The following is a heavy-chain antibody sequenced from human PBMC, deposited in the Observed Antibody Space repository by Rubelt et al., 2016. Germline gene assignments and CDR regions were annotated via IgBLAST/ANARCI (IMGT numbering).Heavy chain of an antibody. V-gene: IGHV3-73*01. D-gene: IGHD1-26*01. CDR1: GFTFSGSA. CDR2: ISSKANSYAT. J-gene: IGHJ4*02. Sequence: EVQLLESGGGLVQPGGSLRLSCAASGFTFSGSAMHWVRQASGKGLEWVGRISSKANSYATADAAAAKGRFTISGDDSKNTAYLEMISLKTEDTAVYYCTTTRLWGQGTLVTVSS. CDR3: TTTRL.